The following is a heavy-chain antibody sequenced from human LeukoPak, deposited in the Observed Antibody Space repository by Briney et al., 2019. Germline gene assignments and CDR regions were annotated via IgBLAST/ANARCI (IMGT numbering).Heavy chain of an antibody. CDR1: GYTXSSYG. CDR2: ISGNNGNT. Sequence: ASVKVSCKASGYTXSSYGISWVRQAPGQGLEWMGRISGNNGNTNYAQKFQGRVTMTTDTSTNTAYMELRSLRSDDTAVYYCARVFCCSGGTCYSGYFDYWGQGTLVTVSS. CDR3: ARVFCCSGGTCYSGYFDY. J-gene: IGHJ4*02. D-gene: IGHD2-15*01. V-gene: IGHV1-18*01.